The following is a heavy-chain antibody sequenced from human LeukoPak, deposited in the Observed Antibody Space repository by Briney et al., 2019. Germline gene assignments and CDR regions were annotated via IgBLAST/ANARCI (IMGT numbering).Heavy chain of an antibody. CDR3: ARLPRGNWFDP. V-gene: IGHV4-59*01. Sequence: SETLSLTCTVSGGSIIGYYWTWIRQPPGKGLEWIGNIYYSGTTNYNPPLESRITMSLDTSKNQFSLRLSSVTAADTAVYYCARLPRGNWFDPWGQGTLVTVSS. CDR2: IYYSGTT. J-gene: IGHJ5*02. CDR1: GGSIIGYY. D-gene: IGHD3-10*01.